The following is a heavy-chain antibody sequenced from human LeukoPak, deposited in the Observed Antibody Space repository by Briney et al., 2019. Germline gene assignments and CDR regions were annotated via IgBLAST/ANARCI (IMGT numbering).Heavy chain of an antibody. CDR3: ARDKDGYTPYYMDV. CDR2: INPSGGST. J-gene: IGHJ6*03. D-gene: IGHD5-24*01. V-gene: IGHV1-46*01. Sequence: ASVKVSCKPSVYTFTNYYMHGERQAPGQGREWMGRINPSGGSTSYAQKCQGRGTMTRDTATSTVYLELSSMRSDDTAVYYCARDKDGYTPYYMDVWGKGTTVTVSS. CDR1: VYTFTNYY.